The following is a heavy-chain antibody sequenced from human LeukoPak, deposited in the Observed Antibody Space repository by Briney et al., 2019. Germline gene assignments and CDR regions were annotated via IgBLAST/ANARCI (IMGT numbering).Heavy chain of an antibody. CDR3: ASAGYSSSWYSRYFDY. Sequence: GGSLRLSCAASGFTFSSYSMNWVRQAPGKGLEWVSYISSSGSPIYYAGSVKGRFTISRDNAKNSLYLQMNSLRAEDTAVYYCASAGYSSSWYSRYFDYWGQGTLVTVSS. V-gene: IGHV3-48*04. D-gene: IGHD6-13*01. J-gene: IGHJ4*02. CDR1: GFTFSSYS. CDR2: ISSSGSPI.